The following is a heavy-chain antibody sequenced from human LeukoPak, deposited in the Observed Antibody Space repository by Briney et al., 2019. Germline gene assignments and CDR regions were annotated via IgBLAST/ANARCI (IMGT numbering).Heavy chain of an antibody. J-gene: IGHJ2*01. V-gene: IGHV3-30*02. Sequence: GGSLRLSCAASGFTFSSWGMHWVRQAPGKGLEWVAFIRLDGSNRHYGDSVKGRFTISRDNSKNTPYLQMNSLRAEDAAVYYCAKDGFDLWGRGTLVTVSS. CDR2: IRLDGSNR. CDR1: GFTFSSWG. CDR3: AKDGFDL.